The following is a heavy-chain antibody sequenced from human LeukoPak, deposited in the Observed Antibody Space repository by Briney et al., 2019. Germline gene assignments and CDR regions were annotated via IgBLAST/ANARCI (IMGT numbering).Heavy chain of an antibody. CDR2: INPSGGST. D-gene: IGHD3-22*01. Sequence: ASVEVSCKASGYTFTSYYMHWVRQAPGQGLEWMGIINPSGGSTSYAQKFQGRVTMTRDMSTSTVYMELSSLRSEDTAVYYCARSRYYYDSSGYYYVGGTGFDYWGQGTLVTVSS. V-gene: IGHV1-46*01. CDR3: ARSRYYYDSSGYYYVGGTGFDY. CDR1: GYTFTSYY. J-gene: IGHJ4*02.